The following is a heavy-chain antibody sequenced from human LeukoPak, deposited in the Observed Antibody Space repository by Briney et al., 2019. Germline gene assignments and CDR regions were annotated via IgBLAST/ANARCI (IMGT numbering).Heavy chain of an antibody. D-gene: IGHD6-19*01. Sequence: GGSLRLSCAASGFAFSSYEMNWVRQAPGKGLEWVSYISSGSTIYDADSVKGRFTISRDNAKNSLYLQMNSLRAEDTAVYYCARESIAVAGAPFDCWGQGTLVTVSS. J-gene: IGHJ4*02. CDR3: ARESIAVAGAPFDC. CDR1: GFAFSSYE. V-gene: IGHV3-48*03. CDR2: ISSGSTI.